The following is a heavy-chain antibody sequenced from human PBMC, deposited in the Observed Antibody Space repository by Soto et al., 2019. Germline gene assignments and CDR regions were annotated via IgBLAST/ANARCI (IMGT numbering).Heavy chain of an antibody. Sequence: QVQLVESGGGVVQPGRSLRLSCAASGFTFSSYGMHWVRQAPGKGLEWVAVIWYDGSNKYYADSVKGRFTISRDNSKNTLYLQMNSLRAEDTAVYYCARGMGSGSTYYFDYWGQGTLVTVSS. CDR1: GFTFSSYG. D-gene: IGHD6-19*01. V-gene: IGHV3-33*01. CDR3: ARGMGSGSTYYFDY. CDR2: IWYDGSNK. J-gene: IGHJ4*02.